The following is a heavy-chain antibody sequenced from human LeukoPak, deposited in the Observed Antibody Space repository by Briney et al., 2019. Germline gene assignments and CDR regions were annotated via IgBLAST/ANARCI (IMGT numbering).Heavy chain of an antibody. V-gene: IGHV4-39*07. CDR2: IYYSGST. CDR1: GGSISSSSYY. J-gene: IGHJ5*02. D-gene: IGHD3-16*01. CDR3: ARQGIHYDYVWGSKMNWFDP. Sequence: PSETLSLTCTVSGGSISSSSYYWGWIRQPPGKGLEWIGSIYYSGSTYYNPSLKSRVTISVDTSKNQFSLKLSSVTAADTAVYYCARQGIHYDYVWGSKMNWFDPWGQGTLVTVSS.